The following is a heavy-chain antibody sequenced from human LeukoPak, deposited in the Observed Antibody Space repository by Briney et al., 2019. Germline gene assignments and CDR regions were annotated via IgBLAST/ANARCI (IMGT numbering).Heavy chain of an antibody. D-gene: IGHD3-9*01. CDR1: GFTFGDYA. Sequence: GGSLRLSCTASGFTFGDYAMSWFRQAPGKGLEWVGFIRSKAYGGTTEYAASVKGRFTISRDDSKSIAYLQMNSLKTEDTAVYYCTRYGVARHFDWYHLPPFDYWGQGTLVTVSS. CDR3: TRYGVARHFDWYHLPPFDY. V-gene: IGHV3-49*03. J-gene: IGHJ4*02. CDR2: IRSKAYGGTT.